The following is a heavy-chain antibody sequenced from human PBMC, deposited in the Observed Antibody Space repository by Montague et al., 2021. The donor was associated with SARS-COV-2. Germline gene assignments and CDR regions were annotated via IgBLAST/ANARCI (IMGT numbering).Heavy chain of an antibody. CDR1: GGSISSDNW. J-gene: IGHJ5*02. CDR2: IFHSGST. V-gene: IGHV4-4*02. CDR3: ARRITMVRGVTKRSNWFDP. Sequence: SETLSLTCAVSGGSISSDNWWSWVRQSPGKGLDWIGEIFHSGSTXYNPSLKSRVTMSVDKSKNDFSLKLSPVTAADTAMYYCARRITMVRGVTKRSNWFDPWGRGILVTVSS. D-gene: IGHD3-10*01.